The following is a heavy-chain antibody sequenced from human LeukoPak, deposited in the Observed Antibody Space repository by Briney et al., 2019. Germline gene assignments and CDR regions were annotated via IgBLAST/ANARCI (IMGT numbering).Heavy chain of an antibody. D-gene: IGHD3-10*01. V-gene: IGHV4-31*03. J-gene: IGHJ5*02. CDR2: IYYSGST. CDR3: ARDSSGWFDP. CDR1: GGSISSGDYY. Sequence: SETLSLTCTVSGGSISSGDYYWSWIRQHPGKGLEWIGYIYYSGSTYYNPSLKSRVTISVDTSKNQFSLKLSSVTAADTAVYYCARDSSGWFDPWGQGTLVTVSS.